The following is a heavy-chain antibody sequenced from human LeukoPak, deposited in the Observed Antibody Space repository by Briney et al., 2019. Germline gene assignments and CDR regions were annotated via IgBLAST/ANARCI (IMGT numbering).Heavy chain of an antibody. Sequence: GGSLRPSCAASGFTFSSYGMHWVRQAPGKGLEWVAVISYDGSNKYYADSVKGRFTISRDNSKNTLYLQMNSLRAEDTAVYYCAKVPHGDYAVDYWGEGTLVTVSS. D-gene: IGHD4-17*01. CDR1: GFTFSSYG. J-gene: IGHJ4*02. CDR2: ISYDGSNK. CDR3: AKVPHGDYAVDY. V-gene: IGHV3-30*18.